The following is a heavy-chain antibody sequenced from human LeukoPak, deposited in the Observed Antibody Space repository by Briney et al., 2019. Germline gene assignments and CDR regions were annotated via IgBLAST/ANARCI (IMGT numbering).Heavy chain of an antibody. CDR3: ARGSAFDI. CDR1: GGTSDSFA. V-gene: IGHV1-69*05. Sequence: SVRVSCKASGGTSDSFAISWVRQAPGQGLEWMGRIIPNFGAAKYAQRFQGRLTFSTGASPSTVYMELSSLTSEDTAVYYCARGSAFDIWGQGTMVTVSS. J-gene: IGHJ3*02. CDR2: IIPNFGAA.